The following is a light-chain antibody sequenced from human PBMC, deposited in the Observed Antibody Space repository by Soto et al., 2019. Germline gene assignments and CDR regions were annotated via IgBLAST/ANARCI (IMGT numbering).Light chain of an antibody. J-gene: IGKJ1*01. CDR1: DKMSRY. CDR2: AAS. V-gene: IGKV1-39*01. Sequence: DIQLIQSPSSLSASVGDRVTITCRANDKMSRYLNWYQQKPGKAPKLLIYAASNLQSGVPSRFSGSGSGADFILTISSLQPEDSATYYCQQSYSTPSTFGQGTKVEVK. CDR3: QQSYSTPST.